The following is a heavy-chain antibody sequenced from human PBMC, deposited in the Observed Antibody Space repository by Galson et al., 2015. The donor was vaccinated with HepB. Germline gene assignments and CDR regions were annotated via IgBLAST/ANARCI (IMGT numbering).Heavy chain of an antibody. D-gene: IGHD3-3*01. CDR2: INPSGGST. J-gene: IGHJ6*02. V-gene: IGHV1-46*01. Sequence: SVKVSCKASGYTFTNYYMHRVRQAPGQGLEWMGTINPSGGSTSYAQKFQGRVTMTRDTSTSTVYMELSSLRSEDTAVYYCARAGSSSPYYYYGMDVWGQGTTVTVSS. CDR1: GYTFTNYY. CDR3: ARAGSSSPYYYYGMDV.